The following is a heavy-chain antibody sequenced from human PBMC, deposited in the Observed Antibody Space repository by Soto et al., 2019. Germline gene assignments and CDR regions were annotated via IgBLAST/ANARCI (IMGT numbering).Heavy chain of an antibody. CDR2: IIPIFNTA. V-gene: IGHV1-69*01. D-gene: IGHD6-13*01. CDR1: GGRFTHYS. J-gene: IGHJ4*02. Sequence: QVQLVQSRAEVKEPGSSVKVSCKASGGRFTHYSFSWVGQAPGQGLVWMGGIIPIFNTANYAQKFEGRVTSTAGESTGTAYMELSGLRSEDTAVYFCTRGQRQELVQGLGYWGQGTLVTVSS. CDR3: TRGQRQELVQGLGY.